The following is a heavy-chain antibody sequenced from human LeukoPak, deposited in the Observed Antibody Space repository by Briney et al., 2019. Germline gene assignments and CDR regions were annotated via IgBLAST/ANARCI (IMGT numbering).Heavy chain of an antibody. CDR2: INPNSGGT. Sequence: ASVKVSCKASGYTFTGYYMHWVRQAPGQGLEWMGWINPNSGGTNYAQKFQGRVTMTRDTSISTAYMELSRLRSDDTAVYYCARIPVSDSSANGIIWGQGTLVTVSS. J-gene: IGHJ4*02. D-gene: IGHD2-21*01. CDR1: GYTFTGYY. V-gene: IGHV1-2*02. CDR3: ARIPVSDSSANGII.